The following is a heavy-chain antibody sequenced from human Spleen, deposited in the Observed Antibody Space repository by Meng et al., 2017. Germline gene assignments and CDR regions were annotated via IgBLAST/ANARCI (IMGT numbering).Heavy chain of an antibody. J-gene: IGHJ3*02. D-gene: IGHD5-18*01. CDR3: ARSSRLPAFDI. V-gene: IGHV1-2*02. Sequence: ASVKVSCKASGYTFTGYYMHWVRQAPGQGLEWMGWINPNSGGTNYAQKFQGRVTITADESTSTAYMELSSLRSEDTAVYYCARSSRLPAFDIWGQGTMVTVSS. CDR1: GYTFTGYY. CDR2: INPNSGGT.